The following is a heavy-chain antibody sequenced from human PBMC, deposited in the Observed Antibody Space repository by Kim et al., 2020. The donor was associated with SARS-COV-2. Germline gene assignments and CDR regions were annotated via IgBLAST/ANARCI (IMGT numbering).Heavy chain of an antibody. V-gene: IGHV3-53*04. D-gene: IGHD2-21*02. CDR1: GFTVSSNY. J-gene: IGHJ4*02. CDR3: ARQRTAYCGGDCYSGYFDY. Sequence: GGSLRLSCAASGFTVSSNYMSWVRQAPGKGLEWVSVIYSGGSTYYADSVKGRFTISRHNSKNTLYLQMNSLRAEDTAVYYCARQRTAYCGGDCYSGYFDYWGQGTLVTVSS. CDR2: IYSGGST.